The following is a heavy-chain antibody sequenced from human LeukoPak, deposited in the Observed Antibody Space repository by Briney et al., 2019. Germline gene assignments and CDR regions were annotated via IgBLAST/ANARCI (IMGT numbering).Heavy chain of an antibody. D-gene: IGHD2-2*01. Sequence: GESLKISCKGSGYRFTSYWIGWVRQVPGKGLEWMGIIYPGDSDTRYSPSFQGQVTISADKSISTAYLQWSSLKASDTAMYYCASGCSSTSCQNWFDPWGQGTLVTVSS. CDR1: GYRFTSYW. V-gene: IGHV5-51*01. CDR3: ASGCSSTSCQNWFDP. J-gene: IGHJ5*02. CDR2: IYPGDSDT.